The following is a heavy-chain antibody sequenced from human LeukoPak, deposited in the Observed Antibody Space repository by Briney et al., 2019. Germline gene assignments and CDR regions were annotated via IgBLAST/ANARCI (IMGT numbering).Heavy chain of an antibody. CDR2: IYTSGST. Sequence: SETLSLTCTVSGGSISGGSYYWSWIRQPAGKGLEWIGRIYTSGSTNYNPSLKSRVTISVDTSKNQVSLKLSFVTAADTAVYYCARHCSGGSGYFIWGQGTLVTVSS. CDR3: ARHCSGGSGYFI. V-gene: IGHV4-61*02. D-gene: IGHD2-15*01. J-gene: IGHJ4*02. CDR1: GGSISGGSYY.